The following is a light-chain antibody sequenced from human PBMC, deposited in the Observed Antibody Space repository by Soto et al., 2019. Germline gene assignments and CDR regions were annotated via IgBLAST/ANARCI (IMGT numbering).Light chain of an antibody. J-gene: IGLJ2*01. V-gene: IGLV2-14*01. CDR2: DVS. CDR3: SSYTGRTPVV. CDR1: SSDVGGYNY. Sequence: QSALTQPASVSGSPGQSITISCTGTSSDVGGYNYVSWYQQHPGNAPKLIIYDVSHRPSGVSNRFSGSKSGNTASLTISGLQAEDEADYYCSSYTGRTPVVFGGGTKLTVL.